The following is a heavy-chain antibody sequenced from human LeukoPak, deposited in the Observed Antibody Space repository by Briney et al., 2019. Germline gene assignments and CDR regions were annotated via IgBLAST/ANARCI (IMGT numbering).Heavy chain of an antibody. D-gene: IGHD3-22*01. CDR2: TRTTGDT. V-gene: IGHV3-13*01. CDR3: ARGVSYYYDNSGHPGWYFDL. CDR1: GFTFNCYD. J-gene: IGHJ2*01. Sequence: GGSLRLSCAVSGFTFNCYDMHWVRQAPGKRLEWVSATRTTGDTHYPDSVKGRFAMSREDAKNSVHLQINTLRAGDTAVYYCARGVSYYYDNSGHPGWYFDLWGRGTLVTVSS.